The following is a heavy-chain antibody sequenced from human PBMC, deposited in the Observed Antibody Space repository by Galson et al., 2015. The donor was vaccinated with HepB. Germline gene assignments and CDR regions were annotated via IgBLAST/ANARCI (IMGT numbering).Heavy chain of an antibody. D-gene: IGHD3-3*01. CDR3: ARDGTYYDFWSGLWANSGGSDYYYYYMDV. J-gene: IGHJ6*03. Sequence: SVKVSCKASGYIFTTYGISWVRQAPGQGLEWTGWISVYNGNTKYAQNLQDRVTMTTDTSTSTAYMELRSLRSDDTAVYYCARDGTYYDFWSGLWANSGGSDYYYYYMDVWGKGTTVTVSS. CDR2: ISVYNGNT. CDR1: GYIFTTYG. V-gene: IGHV1-18*01.